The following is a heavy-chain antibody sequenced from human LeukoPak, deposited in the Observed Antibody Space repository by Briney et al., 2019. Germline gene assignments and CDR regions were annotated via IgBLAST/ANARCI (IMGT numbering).Heavy chain of an antibody. Sequence: GASVKVSCKASGYTFTGYYMHWVRQAPGQGLEWMGWINPNSGGTNYAQKFQGRVTMTRHTSISTAYMELSRLRSDDTAVDYCARDQWELRGFDYWGQGTLVTVSS. D-gene: IGHD1-26*01. CDR1: GYTFTGYY. CDR2: INPNSGGT. CDR3: ARDQWELRGFDY. J-gene: IGHJ4*02. V-gene: IGHV1-2*02.